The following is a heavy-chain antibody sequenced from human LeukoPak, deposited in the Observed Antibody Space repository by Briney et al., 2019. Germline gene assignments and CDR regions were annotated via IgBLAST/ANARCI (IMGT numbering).Heavy chain of an antibody. CDR2: ISGSGGST. J-gene: IGHJ4*02. V-gene: IGHV3-23*01. D-gene: IGHD3-3*01. CDR1: GFTFSSYA. CDR3: ARAFTIFGVVTEGGPDY. Sequence: GGSLRLSCAASGFTFSSYAMSWVRQAPGKGLEWVSTISGSGGSTYYADSVKGRFTISRDNAKNSLYLQMNSLRAEDTAVYYCARAFTIFGVVTEGGPDYWGQGTLVTVSS.